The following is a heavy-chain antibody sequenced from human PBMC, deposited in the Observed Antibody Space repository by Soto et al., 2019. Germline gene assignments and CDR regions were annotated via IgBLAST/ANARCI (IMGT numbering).Heavy chain of an antibody. J-gene: IGHJ5*01. D-gene: IGHD3-3*01. CDR2: FIPVYRTL. CDR1: GGSFGNSA. Sequence: GAAVKFSSKASGGSFGNSAINWVRQTPGQGLDCFGGFIPVYRTLNYAQKFQGRVTITADESTGTAYMTLSSLAADDTAVYYCATVVIWSSYCAGDSSCQRSRVTI. V-gene: IGHV1-69*13. CDR3: ATVVIWSSYCAGDS.